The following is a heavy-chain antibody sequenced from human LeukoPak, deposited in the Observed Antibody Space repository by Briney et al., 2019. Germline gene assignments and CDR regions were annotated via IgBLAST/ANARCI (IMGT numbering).Heavy chain of an antibody. CDR3: AGPTVVTQEPYY. Sequence: GGSLRLSCAVSGFTFSSYSMNWVSQAPGKGLDWVSSISSSSSYIYYADSVKGRFTISRDNAKNSLYLQMNSLRAEDTAVYYCAGPTVVTQEPYYWGQGTLVTVSS. CDR2: ISSSSSYI. CDR1: GFTFSSYS. V-gene: IGHV3-21*01. D-gene: IGHD4-23*01. J-gene: IGHJ4*02.